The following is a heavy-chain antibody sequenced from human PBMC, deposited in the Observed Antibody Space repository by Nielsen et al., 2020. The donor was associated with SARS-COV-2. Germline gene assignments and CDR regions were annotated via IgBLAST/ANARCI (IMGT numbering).Heavy chain of an antibody. CDR2: ISYDGSNK. CDR3: ARDWGLLAYCGGDCYS. J-gene: IGHJ5*02. CDR1: GFTFSSYG. D-gene: IGHD2-21*02. V-gene: IGHV3-30*03. Sequence: GESLKISCAASGFTFSSYGMHWVRQAPGKGLEWVAVISYDGSNKYYADSVKGRFTISRDNSKNTLYLQMNSLRAEDTAVYYCARDWGLLAYCGGDCYSWGQGTLVTVSS.